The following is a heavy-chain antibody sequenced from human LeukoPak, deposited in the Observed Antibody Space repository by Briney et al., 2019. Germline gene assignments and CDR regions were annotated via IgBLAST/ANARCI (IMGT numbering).Heavy chain of an antibody. V-gene: IGHV4-39*01. J-gene: IGHJ4*02. CDR1: GGSISSSSYY. CDR2: IYYSGST. CDR3: ARPSSAVAGGFDY. Sequence: SETLSLTCTVSGGSISSSSYYWGWIRQPPGKGLEWIGSIYYSGSTYYNPSLKSRVTISVDTSKNQFSLKLSSVTAADTAVYHCARPSSAVAGGFDYWGQGTLVTVSS. D-gene: IGHD6-19*01.